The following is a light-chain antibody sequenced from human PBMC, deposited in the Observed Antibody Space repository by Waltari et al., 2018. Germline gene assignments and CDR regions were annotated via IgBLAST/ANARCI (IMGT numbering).Light chain of an antibody. Sequence: DIQLTQSPSFLSASVGDRVTITCRASQGITSHLAWYQQKSGRAPNFLIYAASTLRRGVPSRFGGSGSGTVFTLTINDLQPEDFATYYCQQLNSYLYSFGQGTEVVMK. CDR2: AAS. CDR3: QQLNSYLYS. J-gene: IGKJ2*01. V-gene: IGKV1-9*01. CDR1: QGITSH.